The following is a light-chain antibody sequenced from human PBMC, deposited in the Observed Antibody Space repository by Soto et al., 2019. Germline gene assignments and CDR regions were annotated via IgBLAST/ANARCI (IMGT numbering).Light chain of an antibody. CDR2: KAS. J-gene: IGKJ3*01. V-gene: IGKV1-5*03. Sequence: DIQMTQSPSTLSASVGDRVTITCRASQSIKNWLAWYQQKPGETPKLLIYKASTLESGVPSRFSGSGSGTEFTLTISCLQTDDVATYDCQQYCSYYQFTVGPGTKVDSK. CDR1: QSIKNW. CDR3: QQYCSYYQFT.